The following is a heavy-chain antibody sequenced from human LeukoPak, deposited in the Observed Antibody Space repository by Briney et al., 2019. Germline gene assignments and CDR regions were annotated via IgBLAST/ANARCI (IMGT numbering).Heavy chain of an antibody. V-gene: IGHV1-46*01. Sequence: ASVKVSCKASGYTLTSYYMHWVRQAPGQGLEWMGIIDPSGGSTSYAQKFQGRVTITRDTSTSTVYMELSSLRSEDTAVYYCEREITMVRGYFDYWGQGTLVTVSS. CDR3: EREITMVRGYFDY. CDR2: IDPSGGST. CDR1: GYTLTSYY. J-gene: IGHJ4*02. D-gene: IGHD3-10*01.